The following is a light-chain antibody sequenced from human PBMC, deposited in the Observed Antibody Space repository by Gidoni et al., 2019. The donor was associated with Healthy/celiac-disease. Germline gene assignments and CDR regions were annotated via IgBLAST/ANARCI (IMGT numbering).Light chain of an antibody. CDR2: EVS. Sequence: QSALTQPASVSGSPGQSITISCTGTSSDVGSYNLVSWYQQHPGKAPKLMIHEVSKRPSGVSNRFSGSKSGNTASLTISGLQAEDEADYYCCSYAGSSYVFGTGTKVTVL. CDR3: CSYAGSSYV. V-gene: IGLV2-23*02. CDR1: SSDVGSYNL. J-gene: IGLJ1*01.